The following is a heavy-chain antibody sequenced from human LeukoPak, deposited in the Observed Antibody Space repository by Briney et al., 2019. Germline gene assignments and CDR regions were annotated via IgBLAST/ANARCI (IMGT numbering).Heavy chain of an antibody. CDR3: ARDNRNYYYYMDV. V-gene: IGHV3-7*01. D-gene: IGHD2/OR15-2a*01. CDR1: GFPFSSYW. Sequence: QTGGSLRLSCAAPGFPFSSYWMTWVRQAPGKGLEWVANIKQDGSEKYYVDPVKGRFTISRDNAKNSLYLQMNSLRAEDTAVFYCARDNRNYYYYMDVWGKGTTVTVSS. J-gene: IGHJ6*03. CDR2: IKQDGSEK.